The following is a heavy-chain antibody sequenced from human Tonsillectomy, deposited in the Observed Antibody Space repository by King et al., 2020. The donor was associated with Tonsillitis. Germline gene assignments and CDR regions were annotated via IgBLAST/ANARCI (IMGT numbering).Heavy chain of an antibody. Sequence: VQLVESGGGLVRPGGSLRLSCAASGFNFNNHWMSWVRQAPGRGLEGVANIKQDGSERYYVGSVKARFTISRDNAKNSLYLKMNSLRAEDTAVYYCARDEKGYCSSVSCYTPPFDYWGQGTLVTVSS. CDR1: GFNFNNHW. J-gene: IGHJ4*02. D-gene: IGHD2-2*02. CDR2: IKQDGSER. V-gene: IGHV3-7*01. CDR3: ARDEKGYCSSVSCYTPPFDY.